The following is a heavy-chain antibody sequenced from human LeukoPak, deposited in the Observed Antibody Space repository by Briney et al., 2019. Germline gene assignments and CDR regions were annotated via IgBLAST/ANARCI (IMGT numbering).Heavy chain of an antibody. V-gene: IGHV1-2*02. CDR2: INPNSGGT. J-gene: IGHJ2*01. D-gene: IGHD7-27*01. CDR3: ARDVTGDQSWYFDL. Sequence: ASVKVSCKASGYTFSGYYMHWVRQAPGQGLEWMGWINPNSGGTKYAQKFQGRVTMTRDTSISTAHMEWSRLRSDDTAVYYCARDVTGDQSWYFDLWGRGTRVTVSS. CDR1: GYTFSGYY.